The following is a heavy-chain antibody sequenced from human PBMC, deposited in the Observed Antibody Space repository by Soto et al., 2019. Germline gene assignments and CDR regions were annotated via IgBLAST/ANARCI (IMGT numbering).Heavy chain of an antibody. D-gene: IGHD4-17*01. J-gene: IGHJ4*02. CDR1: GYTFTNFG. Sequence: ASVKVSCKASGYTFTNFGISWVRQAPGQGLEWMGWISVYDGTTNYAQNLQGRVTMTTDTSTNTAYMDLRSLRSDDTAVYYCARNLYGEFDYWGQGTLVTVS. V-gene: IGHV1-18*01. CDR3: ARNLYGEFDY. CDR2: ISVYDGTT.